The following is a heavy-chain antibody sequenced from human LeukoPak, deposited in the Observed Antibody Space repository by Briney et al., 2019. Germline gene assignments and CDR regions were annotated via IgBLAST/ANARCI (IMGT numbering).Heavy chain of an antibody. J-gene: IGHJ4*02. CDR2: INHSGST. Sequence: SETLSLTCAVYGGSFSGYYWSWIRQPPGKGLEWIGEINHSGSTNYNPSLKSRVTISVDTSKNQFSLKLSSVTAADTAVYYCARIGADSSGYFDYWGQGTLVTVSS. V-gene: IGHV4-34*01. D-gene: IGHD3-22*01. CDR3: ARIGADSSGYFDY. CDR1: GGSFSGYY.